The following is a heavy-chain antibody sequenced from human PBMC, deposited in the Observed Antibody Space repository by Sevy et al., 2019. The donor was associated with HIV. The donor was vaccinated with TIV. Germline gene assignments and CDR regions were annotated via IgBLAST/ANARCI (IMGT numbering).Heavy chain of an antibody. CDR1: GFPFSDSW. Sequence: GGSLRLSCAASGFPFSDSWMNWVRQVPGKGLEWVGLIKNENEGGTTDYAAPVKGRSIISRDNSKNTHYLQMSSLKTVDTDIYSCTSDCGAGDTRVCGFDVWGQGTMVTVSS. V-gene: IGHV3-15*01. CDR2: IKNENEGGTT. J-gene: IGHJ3*01. D-gene: IGHD2-21*01. CDR3: TSDCGAGDTRVCGFDV.